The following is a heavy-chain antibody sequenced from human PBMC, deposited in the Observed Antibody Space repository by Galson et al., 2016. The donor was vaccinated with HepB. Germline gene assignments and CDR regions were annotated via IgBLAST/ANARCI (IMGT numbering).Heavy chain of an antibody. CDR1: GYSFTSYW. D-gene: IGHD4-11*01. CDR3: ARRPPVTGRSGHYFDS. Sequence: QSGAEVKKPGESLKISCKGSGYSFTSYWIGWVRQMPGKGLEWMGIISPGDSDARYSPSFQGHVTISVDKAINTAYMQWSSLKASDSGIYYCARRPPVTGRSGHYFDSWGQGTMVTVSS. CDR2: ISPGDSDA. J-gene: IGHJ3*02. V-gene: IGHV5-51*01.